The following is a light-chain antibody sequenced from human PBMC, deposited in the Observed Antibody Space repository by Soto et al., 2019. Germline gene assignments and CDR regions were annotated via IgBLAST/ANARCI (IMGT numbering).Light chain of an antibody. CDR1: SSDVGGYNY. V-gene: IGLV2-14*01. Sequence: QSVVTPPAPVSGAPGQSITISCTGTSSDVGGYNYVSWYQQHPGKAPKLMIYDVSNRPSGVSNRFSGSKSGNTASLTISGLQAEDEADYYCSSYTSSSTLYVFGTGTKVTVL. CDR2: DVS. CDR3: SSYTSSSTLYV. J-gene: IGLJ1*01.